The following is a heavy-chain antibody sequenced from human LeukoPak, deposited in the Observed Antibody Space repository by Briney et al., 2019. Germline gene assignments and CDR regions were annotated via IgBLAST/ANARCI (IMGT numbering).Heavy chain of an antibody. V-gene: IGHV4-59*01. Sequence: SETLSLTCTVSGGSISPYYWTWIRQPPGKGLEWIGYIYYSGSTNYNPSLKSRVTLSVDTSKNQFSLKLKSVTAADTAVYYCARGGSYCSDWGQGTLVTVSS. CDR1: GGSISPYY. D-gene: IGHD1-26*01. J-gene: IGHJ4*02. CDR2: IYYSGST. CDR3: ARGGSYCSD.